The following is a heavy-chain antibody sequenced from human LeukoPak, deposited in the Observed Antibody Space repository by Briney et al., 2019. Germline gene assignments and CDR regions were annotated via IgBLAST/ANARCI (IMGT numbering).Heavy chain of an antibody. D-gene: IGHD3-9*01. Sequence: ETLSLTCAVYGGSFSGYYWSWVRQPPGKGLEWLCGISSGTTTECADSVKGRFTISRDNSMNVLHLHMDNLRGEDTAIYYCAKDRGRTIRTPGYFDDWGRGALVTVSS. CDR1: GGSFSGYY. CDR2: ISSGTTT. V-gene: IGHV3-69-1*01. J-gene: IGHJ4*01. CDR3: AKDRGRTIRTPGYFDD.